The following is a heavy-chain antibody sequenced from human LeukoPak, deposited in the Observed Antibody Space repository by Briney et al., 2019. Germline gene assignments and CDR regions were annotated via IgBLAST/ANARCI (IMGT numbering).Heavy chain of an antibody. V-gene: IGHV4-34*01. CDR3: ARVVGSSSIRYYYMDV. D-gene: IGHD6-6*01. J-gene: IGHJ6*03. Sequence: SETLSLTCAVYGGSFSGYYWSWIRQPPGKGLEWIGEINHSGSTNYNPFLKSRVTISVDTSKNQFSLKLSSVTAADTAVYYCARVVGSSSIRYYYMDVWGKGTTVTVSS. CDR2: INHSGST. CDR1: GGSFSGYY.